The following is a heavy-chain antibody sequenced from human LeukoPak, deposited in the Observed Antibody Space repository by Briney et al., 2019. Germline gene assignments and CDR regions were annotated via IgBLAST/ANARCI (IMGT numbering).Heavy chain of an antibody. CDR2: IDPNSSDT. Sequence: ASVKVSCKASGYSFTGYFIHWVRQPPGQGLEWMGCIDPNSSDTKYAQKFQGRVSMPRDTSTRTAYMELSRLRSDDTAVYFCARSGSTGYSLDYWGQGTLVTVSS. J-gene: IGHJ4*02. V-gene: IGHV1-2*02. D-gene: IGHD3-22*01. CDR3: ARSGSTGYSLDY. CDR1: GYSFTGYF.